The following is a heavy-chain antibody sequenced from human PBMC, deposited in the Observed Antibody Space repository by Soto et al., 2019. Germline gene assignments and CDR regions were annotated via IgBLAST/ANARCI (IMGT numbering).Heavy chain of an antibody. D-gene: IGHD1-7*01. Sequence: GASVKVSCKASGGTFSSYAISWVRQAPGQGLEWMGGIIPIFGTANYAQKFQGRVTITADESTSTAYMELSSLRSEDTAVYYCARAREPNWNYLPIPLGNFDYWGQGTLVTVSS. CDR3: ARAREPNWNYLPIPLGNFDY. V-gene: IGHV1-69*13. CDR1: GGTFSSYA. J-gene: IGHJ4*02. CDR2: IIPIFGTA.